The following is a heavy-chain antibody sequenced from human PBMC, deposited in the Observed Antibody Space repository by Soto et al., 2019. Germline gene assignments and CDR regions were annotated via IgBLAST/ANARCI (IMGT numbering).Heavy chain of an antibody. Sequence: GGSLRLSCAASGFTFSSYGMHWVRQAPGKGLEWVAVIWYDGSNKYYADSMKGRFTISRDNSKNTLYLQMNSLRAEDTAVYYCARERGPFTIFGVVPGSHTNYYYYYYMDVWGKGTTVTVSS. CDR3: ARERGPFTIFGVVPGSHTNYYYYYYMDV. V-gene: IGHV3-33*01. CDR2: IWYDGSNK. D-gene: IGHD3-3*01. CDR1: GFTFSSYG. J-gene: IGHJ6*03.